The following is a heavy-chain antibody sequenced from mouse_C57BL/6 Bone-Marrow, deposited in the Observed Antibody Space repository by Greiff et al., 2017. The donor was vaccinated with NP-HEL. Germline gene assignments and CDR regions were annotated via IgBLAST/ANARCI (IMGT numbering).Heavy chain of an antibody. J-gene: IGHJ3*01. V-gene: IGHV5-4*01. D-gene: IGHD2-3*01. CDR1: GFTFSSYA. CDR3: ARDRDGYYVWFAY. CDR2: ISDGGSYT. Sequence: EVQLVESGGGLVKPGGSLKLSCAASGFTFSSYAMSWVRQTPEKRLEWVATISDGGSYTYYPDNVKGRFTISRDNAKNNLYLQMSHLKSEDTAMYYCARDRDGYYVWFAYWGQGTLVTVSA.